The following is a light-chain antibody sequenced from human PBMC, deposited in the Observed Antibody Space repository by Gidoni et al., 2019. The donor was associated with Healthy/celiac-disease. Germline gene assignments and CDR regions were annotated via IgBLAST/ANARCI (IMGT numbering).Light chain of an antibody. J-gene: IGKJ1*01. CDR1: QSVSSN. V-gene: IGKV3-15*01. CDR3: QQYNKWPRT. Sequence: EIVITQSPSTLSLSPVESATLSCSASQSVSSNLAWYQQKPGQAPRLLIYGASTRPTGIPARFSGSGSGTEFTLTISSLQSEDFAVYYCQQYNKWPRTFGQGTKVEIK. CDR2: GAS.